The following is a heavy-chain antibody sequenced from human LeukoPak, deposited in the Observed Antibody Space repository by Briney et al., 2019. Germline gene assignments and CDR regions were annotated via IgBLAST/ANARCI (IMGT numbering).Heavy chain of an antibody. D-gene: IGHD5-18*01. J-gene: IGHJ4*02. Sequence: ASVKASFKSSGYTFTSYYMHWVRQAPGQGLEWMGIINPSGGSTSYAQKFQGRITMTRDTSTRTVYMELSSLRSEDTAVYYCARGAVDTAMVTSIFDYWGQGTLVTVSS. CDR2: INPSGGST. CDR3: ARGAVDTAMVTSIFDY. CDR1: GYTFTSYY. V-gene: IGHV1-46*01.